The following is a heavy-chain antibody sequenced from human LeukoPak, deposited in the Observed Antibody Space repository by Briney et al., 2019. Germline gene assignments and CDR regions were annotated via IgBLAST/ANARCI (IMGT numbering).Heavy chain of an antibody. CDR3: TRDCSSTSCYPYYYYYMDV. CDR1: GFTFGDYA. CDR2: IRSKAYGGTT. V-gene: IGHV3-49*03. D-gene: IGHD2-2*01. J-gene: IGHJ6*03. Sequence: PGGSLRLSCTASGFTFGDYAMSWFRQAPGKGLEWVGSIRSKAYGGTTEYAASVKGRFTISRDDSKSVAYLQMNSLKTEDTAVYYCTRDCSSTSCYPYYYYYMDVWGKGTTVTVSS.